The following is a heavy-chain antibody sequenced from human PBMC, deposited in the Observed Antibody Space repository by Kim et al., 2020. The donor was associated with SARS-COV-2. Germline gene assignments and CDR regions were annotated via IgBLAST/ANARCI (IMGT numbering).Heavy chain of an antibody. CDR3: ASCPLRYFDWLLNYFDY. Sequence: GGSLRLSCAASGFTFSSYSMNWVRQAPGKGLEWVSSISSSSSYIYYADSVKGRFTISRDNAKNSLYLQMNSLRAEDTAVYYCASCPLRYFDWLLNYFDYWGQGTLVTVSS. D-gene: IGHD3-9*01. CDR2: ISSSSSYI. CDR1: GFTFSSYS. V-gene: IGHV3-21*01. J-gene: IGHJ4*02.